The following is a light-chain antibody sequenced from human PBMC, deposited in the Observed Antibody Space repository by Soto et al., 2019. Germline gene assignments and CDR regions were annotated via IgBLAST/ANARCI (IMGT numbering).Light chain of an antibody. CDR1: RSLDSGQ. Sequence: EIVLTQSPGTLSLSPGESATLSCRASRSLDSGQLAWYQQKVGRAPRLLIHDAFMRATGIPDRFSGSGSGTDFTLTIARLEPEDFAVYYCQHYNNWPHTFGQGTKLEI. CDR3: QHYNNWPHT. V-gene: IGKV3-20*01. J-gene: IGKJ2*01. CDR2: DAF.